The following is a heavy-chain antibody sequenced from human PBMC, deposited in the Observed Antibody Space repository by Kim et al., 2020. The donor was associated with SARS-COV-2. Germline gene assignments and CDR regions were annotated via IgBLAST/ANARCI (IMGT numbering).Heavy chain of an antibody. Sequence: GGSLRLSCAASGFTVSSNYMSWVRQAPGKGLEWVSVIYSGGSTYYADSAKGRFTISRDNSTNKLYLQMNSLSAEDTAVYYCARGCGSSSWYRGAFDIWGQGTMVTVSS. D-gene: IGHD6-13*01. CDR2: IYSGGST. CDR3: ARGCGSSSWYRGAFDI. V-gene: IGHV3-66*01. J-gene: IGHJ3*02. CDR1: GFTVSSNY.